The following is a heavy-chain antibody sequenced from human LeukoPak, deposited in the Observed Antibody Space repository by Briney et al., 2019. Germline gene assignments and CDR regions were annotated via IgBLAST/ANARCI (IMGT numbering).Heavy chain of an antibody. CDR2: IKHDGSEK. D-gene: IGHD1-26*01. CDR1: GFIFTNYF. CDR3: AKSSELLQGAFDI. J-gene: IGHJ3*02. V-gene: IGHV3-7*01. Sequence: GGSLRLSCAASGFIFTNYFMSWVRQAPGKGLEWVASIKHDGSEKYYADSVKGRFTISRDNSKNTLYLQMNSLRAEDTAVYYCAKSSELLQGAFDIWGQGTMVTVSS.